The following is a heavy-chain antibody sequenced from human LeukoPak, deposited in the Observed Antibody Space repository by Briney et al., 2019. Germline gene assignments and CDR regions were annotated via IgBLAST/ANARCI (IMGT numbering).Heavy chain of an antibody. Sequence: GGSLRLSCAASGFTFSSNAMTWVRQAPGKGLQWIGRIKSDGGTTDYAAPVKGRFTISRDDSKNTLYLQMNSLKAEDTAVYYCTTDLGDYGDYVRCWGQGTLVTVSS. J-gene: IGHJ4*02. CDR2: IKSDGGTT. CDR3: TTDLGDYGDYVRC. V-gene: IGHV3-15*01. CDR1: GFTFSSNA. D-gene: IGHD4-17*01.